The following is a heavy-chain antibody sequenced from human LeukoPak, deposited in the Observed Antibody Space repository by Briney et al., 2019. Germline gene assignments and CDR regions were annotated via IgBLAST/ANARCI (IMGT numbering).Heavy chain of an antibody. CDR2: MNPNSGNT. CDR1: GYTFSSYD. J-gene: IGHJ1*01. V-gene: IGHV1-8*01. D-gene: IGHD6-19*01. CDR3: ARRVGSGWPVQH. Sequence: GASVKVSCKASGYTFSSYDINWVRQATGQGLEWMGWMNPNSGNTGYAQKFQGRLNMTRNTSIDTAYMELSSLRSDDTAVYYCARRVGSGWPVQHWGLGTLVTVSS.